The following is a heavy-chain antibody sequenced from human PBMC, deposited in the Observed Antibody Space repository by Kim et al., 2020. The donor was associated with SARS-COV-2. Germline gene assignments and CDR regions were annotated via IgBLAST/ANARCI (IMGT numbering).Heavy chain of an antibody. D-gene: IGHD6-13*01. J-gene: IGHJ5*02. CDR3: ARDPNVAAAGNDWFDP. CDR1: CGSISSSSYY. V-gene: IGHV4-39*07. CDR2: IYYSGST. Sequence: SETLSLTCTVSCGSISSSSYYWGWIRQPPGKGLEWIGSIYYSGSTYYNPSLKSRVTISVDTSKNQFSLKLSSVTAADTAVYYCARDPNVAAAGNDWFDP.